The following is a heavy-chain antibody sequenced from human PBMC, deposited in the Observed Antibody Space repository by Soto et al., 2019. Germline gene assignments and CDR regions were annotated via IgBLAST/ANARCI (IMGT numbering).Heavy chain of an antibody. D-gene: IGHD2-2*01. Sequence: SETLSLTCTVSGGFVNSDTHSWSWIRQTPGKRLEWIGFIYSGGSTKNPSLRSRVTMSVDTSKNQFSLKLRSVIVADTAVYHCARFVRSCSATTFSTLAVVWAQAITV. CDR2: IYSGGST. CDR3: ARFVRSCSATTFSTLAVV. J-gene: IGHJ6*02. CDR1: GGFVNSDTHS. V-gene: IGHV4-61*01.